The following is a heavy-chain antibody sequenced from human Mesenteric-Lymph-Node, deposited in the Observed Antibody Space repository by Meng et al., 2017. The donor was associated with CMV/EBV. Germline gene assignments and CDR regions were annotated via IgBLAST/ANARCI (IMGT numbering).Heavy chain of an antibody. V-gene: IGHV4-34*01. CDR2: INHSGST. Sequence: SETLSLTCAVYGGSFSGYYWSWIRQPPGKGLEWIGEINHSGSTNYNPSLKSRVTISVDTSKNQFSLKLSSVTAADTAVYYCARHGEAGAASWGVYYYYYAMDVWGQGTTVTVSS. J-gene: IGHJ6*02. CDR1: GGSFSGYY. D-gene: IGHD6-13*01. CDR3: ARHGEAGAASWGVYYYYYAMDV.